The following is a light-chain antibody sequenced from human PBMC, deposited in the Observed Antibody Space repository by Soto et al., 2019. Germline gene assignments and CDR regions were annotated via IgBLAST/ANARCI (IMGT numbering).Light chain of an antibody. V-gene: IGLV3-1*01. CDR2: QDT. CDR3: QESDNNTVV. CDR1: RLGGNY. J-gene: IGLJ2*01. Sequence: SYELTQPPSVSVSPGQTASITCSGDRLGGNYACWYQQKQGQSPLLVIYQDTKRPSGIPGRSSGSNSRNTATLTTSGTPAMDEADFCCQESDNNTVVFGGGTKLTVL.